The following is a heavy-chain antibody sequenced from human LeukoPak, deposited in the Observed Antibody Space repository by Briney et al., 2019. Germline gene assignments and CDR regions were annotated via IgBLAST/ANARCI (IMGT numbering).Heavy chain of an antibody. V-gene: IGHV1-24*01. J-gene: IGHJ4*02. Sequence: GASVKVSCKVSGYTLTELSMHWVRQAPGKGLEWMGGFDPEGGETIYAQKFQGRVTMTEDTSTDTAYMELSSLRSEDTAVYYCATAFGIAARHDYWGQGTLVTVSS. CDR2: FDPEGGET. CDR3: ATAFGIAARHDY. D-gene: IGHD6-6*01. CDR1: GYTLTELS.